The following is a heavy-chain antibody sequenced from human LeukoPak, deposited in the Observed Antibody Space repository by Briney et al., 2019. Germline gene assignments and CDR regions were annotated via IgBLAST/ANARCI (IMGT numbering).Heavy chain of an antibody. CDR2: ISYTENT. J-gene: IGHJ4*02. D-gene: IGHD4-17*01. V-gene: IGHV4-59*01. CDR1: GGSISNSY. Sequence: SETLSLTCTVSGGSISNSYWSWIRQPPGKGLEWIGYISYTENTDYNPSLRSRVTISVDTSKNQFSLTLTSVTAADTAVYYCTREPDTVTGGVWGQGTRVTVSS. CDR3: TREPDTVTGGV.